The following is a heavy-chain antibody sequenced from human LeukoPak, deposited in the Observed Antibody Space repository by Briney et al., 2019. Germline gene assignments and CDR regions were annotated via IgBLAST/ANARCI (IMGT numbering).Heavy chain of an antibody. CDR1: GGSFSGYY. J-gene: IGHJ4*02. Sequence: SETLSLTCAVYGGSFSGYYWSWIRQPPGKGLEWIGEINHSGSTNYNPSLKSRVTISIDTSKNQLSLKLTSVTAADTAVYYCARGLGGGNSIQFDYWGQGTLVTVSS. CDR3: ARGLGGGNSIQFDY. V-gene: IGHV4-34*01. CDR2: INHSGST. D-gene: IGHD4-23*01.